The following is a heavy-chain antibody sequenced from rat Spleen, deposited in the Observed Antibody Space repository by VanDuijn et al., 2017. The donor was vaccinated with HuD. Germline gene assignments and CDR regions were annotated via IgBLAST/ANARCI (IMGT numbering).Heavy chain of an antibody. J-gene: IGHJ2*01. Sequence: EVQLVETGGGLVQPGRSLKLSCVASGFTFSSYWMYWIRQAPGKGLEWVATINYDGTNIHYRDSVKGRFTVSRDNAKSSLYLQMDSLRSEDTATYYCTRDRILRSTGFDYWGQGVMVTVSS. CDR3: TRDRILRSTGFDY. D-gene: IGHD4-6*01. CDR2: INYDGTNI. CDR1: GFTFSSYW. V-gene: IGHV5-58*01.